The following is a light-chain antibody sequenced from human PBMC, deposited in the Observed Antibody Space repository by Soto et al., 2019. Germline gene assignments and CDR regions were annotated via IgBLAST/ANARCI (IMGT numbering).Light chain of an antibody. CDR1: QSLSSSY. CDR2: DAS. Sequence: DIVLTQSPGTLSLSPGDRATLSCRASQSLSSSYLACYQQKPGQAPRLLIYDASNRATGIPARFSGSGSGTDFTLTISSLEPEDFAVYYCQQRSNWPPITFGQGTRLEIK. V-gene: IGKV3D-20*02. CDR3: QQRSNWPPIT. J-gene: IGKJ5*01.